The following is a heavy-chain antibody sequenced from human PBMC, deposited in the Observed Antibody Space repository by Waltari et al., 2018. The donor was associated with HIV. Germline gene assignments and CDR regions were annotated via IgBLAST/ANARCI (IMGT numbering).Heavy chain of an antibody. Sequence: EVRLVESGAGLVKPGGSDRLICAASGFTFRNAWMSWVRQAPGKGLQWVGRIKSAIDGGTIDYAAPVKGRFTISRDDIESMLFLQMNSLKTEDTAVYYCDTESLTSTSANFNNWGQGTLVTVSS. D-gene: IGHD2-2*01. CDR2: IKSAIDGGTI. J-gene: IGHJ4*02. CDR3: DTESLTSTSANFNN. CDR1: GFTFRNAW. V-gene: IGHV3-15*01.